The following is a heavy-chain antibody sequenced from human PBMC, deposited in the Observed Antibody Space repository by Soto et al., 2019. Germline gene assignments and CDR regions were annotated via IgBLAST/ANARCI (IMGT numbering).Heavy chain of an antibody. Sequence: QVQLVQSGAEVKKPGASVKVSCKASGYTFTSYGISWVRQAPGQGLEWMGWISAYNGNTNYAQTLQGRVTMTTNTATSTADMELRNLRSHDEAVYYWVSFYCDYYYMDVWGKGTTVTVSS. J-gene: IGHJ6*03. CDR1: GYTFTSYG. D-gene: IGHD2-21*01. V-gene: IGHV1-18*01. CDR3: VSFYCDYYYMDV. CDR2: ISAYNGNT.